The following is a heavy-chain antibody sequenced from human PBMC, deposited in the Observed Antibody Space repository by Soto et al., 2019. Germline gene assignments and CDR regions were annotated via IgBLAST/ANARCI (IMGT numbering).Heavy chain of an antibody. CDR1: GYTFSNYG. V-gene: IGHV1-18*01. CDR3: ARVVPGAEAWFGP. D-gene: IGHD2-2*01. J-gene: IGHJ5*02. CDR2: ISLYSDGT. Sequence: VASVKVSCKPSGYTFSNYGITWVRQAPGQPLEWLGWISLYSDGTNYAQKFQGRVSMTTDTSTTTAYMELRGLRSDDTAVYYCARVVPGAEAWFGPWGQGTLVTVSS.